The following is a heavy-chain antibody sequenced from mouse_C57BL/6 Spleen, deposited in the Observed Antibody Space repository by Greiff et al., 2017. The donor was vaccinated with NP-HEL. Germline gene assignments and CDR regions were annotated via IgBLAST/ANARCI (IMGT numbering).Heavy chain of an antibody. CDR3: AREIYYYGSSLYYAMDY. CDR1: GYAFSSSW. V-gene: IGHV1-82*01. J-gene: IGHJ4*01. CDR2: IYPGDGDT. Sequence: VQLQQSGPELVKPGASVKISCKASGYAFSSSWMNWVKQRPGKGLEWIGRIYPGDGDTNYNGKFKGKATLTADKSSSTAYMQLSSLTSEDSAVYFCAREIYYYGSSLYYAMDYWGQGTSVTVSS. D-gene: IGHD1-1*01.